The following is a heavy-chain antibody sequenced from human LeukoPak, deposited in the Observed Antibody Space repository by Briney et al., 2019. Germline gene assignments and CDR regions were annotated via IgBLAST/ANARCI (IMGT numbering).Heavy chain of an antibody. V-gene: IGHV3-48*01. CDR2: INSRSSTI. J-gene: IGHJ4*02. D-gene: IGHD3-16*01. Sequence: GGSLRLSCAASRFTFSNYGVNWVRQAPGKGLEWVSYINSRSSTIYYADSVRGRFTISRDNAKNSLYLQMNSLRAEDTAVYYCARVIVFMSTGPHLDYWGQGTLAIVSS. CDR1: RFTFSNYG. CDR3: ARVIVFMSTGPHLDY.